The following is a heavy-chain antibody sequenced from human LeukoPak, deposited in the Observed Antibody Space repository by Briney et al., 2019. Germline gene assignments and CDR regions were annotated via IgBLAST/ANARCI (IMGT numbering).Heavy chain of an antibody. CDR1: GGSISSGSYY. CDR2: IYYSGSTGST. D-gene: IGHD2-15*01. V-gene: IGHV4-61*10. J-gene: IGHJ6*03. Sequence: SQTLSLTCTVSGGSISSGSYYWSWIRQPAGKGLEWIGYIYYSGSTGSTNYNPSLKSRVTISVDTSKNQFSLKLSSLTAADTALYYCARGYYYYMDVWGKGTTVIVSS. CDR3: ARGYYYYMDV.